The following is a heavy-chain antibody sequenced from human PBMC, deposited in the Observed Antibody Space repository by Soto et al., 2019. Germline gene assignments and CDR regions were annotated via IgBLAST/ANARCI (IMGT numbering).Heavy chain of an antibody. CDR3: SRDDSDWFFN. V-gene: IGHV3-74*01. CDR1: GFTLSSYW. J-gene: IGHJ4*02. CDR2: ISSDGSST. D-gene: IGHD3-9*01. Sequence: VGSLRLSCAASGFTLSSYWMHWARQAPGKGLVWVSRISSDGSSTNYADSVKGRFTISRDDSKKTAYLQMNSLESEDTAVYYCSRDDSDWFFNWGRGTLVTVSS.